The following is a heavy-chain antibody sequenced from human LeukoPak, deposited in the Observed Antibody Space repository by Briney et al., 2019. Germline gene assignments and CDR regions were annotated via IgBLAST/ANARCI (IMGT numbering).Heavy chain of an antibody. CDR3: RTTQSSGSYYGMDV. V-gene: IGHV4-31*03. J-gene: IGHJ6*02. CDR2: IYYSGST. Sequence: SQTLSLTCTVSGGSISSGGYYWSWIRQHPGKGLEWIGYIYYSGSTYYNPSLKSRVTISVDTSKNQFSLKLSSVTAADAAVYYCRTTQSSGSYYGMDVWGQGTTVTVSS. D-gene: IGHD1/OR15-1a*01. CDR1: GGSISSGGYY.